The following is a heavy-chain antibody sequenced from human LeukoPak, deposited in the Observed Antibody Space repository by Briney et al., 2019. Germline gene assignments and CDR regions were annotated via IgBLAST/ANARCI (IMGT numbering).Heavy chain of an antibody. CDR1: GFTFSSYS. CDR3: GRRGIAVAGTGVLDY. D-gene: IGHD6-19*01. V-gene: IGHV3-21*01. CDR2: ISSSSSYI. Sequence: KPGGSLRLSCAASGFTFSSYSMNWVRQAPGKGLEWVSSISSSSSYIYYADSVKGRFTISRDNAKNSLYMQMNSTRAQDTAVYHSGRRGIAVAGTGVLDYWGQGNLVTVSS. J-gene: IGHJ4*02.